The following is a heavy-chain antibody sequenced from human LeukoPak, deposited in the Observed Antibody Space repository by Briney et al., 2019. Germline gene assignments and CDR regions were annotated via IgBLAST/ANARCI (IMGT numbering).Heavy chain of an antibody. CDR1: GFTFSDYY. Sequence: GGSLRLSCAASGFTFSDYYMSWIRQAPGKGLEWVSTISGNGDTTFYADSVKGRFTISRDNSKNTLSLQMNSLRVEDTAIYYCAKGGHYSSFDYWGQGTLVSVSS. CDR2: ISGNGDTT. J-gene: IGHJ4*02. CDR3: AKGGHYSSFDY. D-gene: IGHD3-22*01. V-gene: IGHV3-23*01.